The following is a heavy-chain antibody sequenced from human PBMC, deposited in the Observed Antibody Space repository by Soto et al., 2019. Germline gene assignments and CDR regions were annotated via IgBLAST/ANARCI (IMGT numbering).Heavy chain of an antibody. CDR1: GDTFTSYY. CDR2: INPSGGST. V-gene: IGHV1-46*01. D-gene: IGHD1-7*01. CDR3: ARGTGLELNSVWFDP. Sequence: ASVKVCCKASGDTFTSYYMHWVRQAPGQGLEWMGIINPSGGSTSYAQKFQGRVTMTRDTSTSTVYMELSSLRSEDTAVYYCARGTGLELNSVWFDPWGQGTLVTVSS. J-gene: IGHJ5*02.